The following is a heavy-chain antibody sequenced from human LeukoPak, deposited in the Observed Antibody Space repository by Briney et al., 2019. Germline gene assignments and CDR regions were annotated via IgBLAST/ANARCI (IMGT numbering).Heavy chain of an antibody. J-gene: IGHJ5*02. CDR1: GFTISSYW. D-gene: IGHD2-15*01. V-gene: IGHV3-7*01. Sequence: PGGSLRLSCAASGFTISSYWRSWVRQAPGKGLEWVANVKQDGSEKYYVDSVKGRFTISRDNAKNSLYLQMNSLRAEDTAVYYCARDAVVVVAANGFDPWGQGTLVTVSS. CDR2: VKQDGSEK. CDR3: ARDAVVVVAANGFDP.